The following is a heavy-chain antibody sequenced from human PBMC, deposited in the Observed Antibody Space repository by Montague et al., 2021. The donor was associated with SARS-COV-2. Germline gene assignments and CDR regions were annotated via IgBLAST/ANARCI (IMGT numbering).Heavy chain of an antibody. Sequence: SETLSLTCTVSGGSISSSSYYWGWIRQPPGKGLEWIGSIYYSGSTYYNPSLKSRVTISVDTSKNQLSLKLSSVTAADTAVYYCARVGRQQLVRLSGMDVWGPGTPGTVSS. CDR2: IYYSGST. D-gene: IGHD6-13*01. CDR1: GGSISSSSYY. CDR3: ARVGRQQLVRLSGMDV. J-gene: IGHJ6*02. V-gene: IGHV4-39*07.